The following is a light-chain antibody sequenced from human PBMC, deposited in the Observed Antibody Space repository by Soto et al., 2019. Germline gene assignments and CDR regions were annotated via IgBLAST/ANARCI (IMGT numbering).Light chain of an antibody. CDR1: SSDVGGYNY. CDR2: EVS. CDR3: CSYAGYSTSAV. V-gene: IGLV2-23*02. J-gene: IGLJ2*01. Sequence: QSALTQPASVSGSPGQSITISCTGTSSDVGGYNYVSWYQQHPGKAPKLMIYEVSNRPSGVSNRFSGSKSGITAPLTISGLQAEDEADYYCCSYAGYSTSAVFGGGTKLTVL.